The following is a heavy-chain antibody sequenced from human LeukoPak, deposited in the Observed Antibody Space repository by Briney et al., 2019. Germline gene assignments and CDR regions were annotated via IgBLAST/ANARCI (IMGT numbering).Heavy chain of an antibody. CDR3: ARERFHGSGAPKYDC. J-gene: IGHJ4*02. V-gene: IGHV3-23*01. Sequence: GGSLRLSCTVSGFTLSSYEMSWIRQAPGKGLEWVSSIDYSGGSTYYADSVKGRFTISRDNSKNTLYLQMNSLRADDTAVYYCARERFHGSGAPKYDCWGQGTLVTVSS. CDR2: IDYSGGST. CDR1: GFTLSSYE. D-gene: IGHD3-10*01.